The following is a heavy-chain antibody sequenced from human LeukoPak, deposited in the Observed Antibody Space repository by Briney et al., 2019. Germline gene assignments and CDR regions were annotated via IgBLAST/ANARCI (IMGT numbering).Heavy chain of an antibody. CDR1: GFTFGSYE. J-gene: IGHJ4*02. Sequence: GGSLRLSCAASGFTFGSYEMNWVRQAPGKGLEWVSYISSSGSTIYYADSVKGRFTISRDNAKNSLYLQMNSLRAEDTAVYYCARVSGYYSVVYFDYWGQGTLVTVSS. CDR2: ISSSGSTI. V-gene: IGHV3-48*03. D-gene: IGHD3-22*01. CDR3: ARVSGYYSVVYFDY.